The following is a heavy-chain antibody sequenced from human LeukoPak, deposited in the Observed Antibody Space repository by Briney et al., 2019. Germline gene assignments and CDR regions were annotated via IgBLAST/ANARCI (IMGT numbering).Heavy chain of an antibody. CDR2: IRHSGST. CDR3: ARAGIPWNPADC. CDR1: GDSISDSDW. D-gene: IGHD1-14*01. J-gene: IGHJ4*02. V-gene: IGHV4-4*02. Sequence: SETLSLTCAVSGDSISDSDWWTWVRQPPGKGLEWIGEIRHSGSTNYSPSLKSRVTISIDKSKNQLSLKLSSVTAADTANYFCARAGIPWNPADCWGPGTLVIVSS.